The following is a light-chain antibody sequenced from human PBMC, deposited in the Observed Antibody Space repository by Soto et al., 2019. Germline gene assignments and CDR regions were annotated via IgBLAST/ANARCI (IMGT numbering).Light chain of an antibody. Sequence: EIVLTQSPATLSLSPGERATLSCRASQSVGSYLAWYRQKPGQAPRLLISGASNRAPGIPARFGGSGSGTEFSLTISSLEPEDFAVYYCQQRNNWPPTWTFGQGTKVEIK. CDR2: GAS. CDR1: QSVGSY. J-gene: IGKJ1*01. V-gene: IGKV3-11*01. CDR3: QQRNNWPPTWT.